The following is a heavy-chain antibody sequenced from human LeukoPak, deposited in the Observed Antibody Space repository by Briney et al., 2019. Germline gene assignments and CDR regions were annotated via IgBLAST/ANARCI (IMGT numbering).Heavy chain of an antibody. CDR2: IIPIFGTA. J-gene: IGHJ4*02. D-gene: IGHD2-2*01. V-gene: IGHV1-69*05. Sequence: ASVKVSCKASGGTFSSYAISWVRQAPGQGREWMGGIIPIFGTANYAQKFQGRVTITTDESTSTAYMELSSLGSEDTAVYYCARAPIVVVPAAKYYFDYSGQGTLVTVSP. CDR1: GGTFSSYA. CDR3: ARAPIVVVPAAKYYFDY.